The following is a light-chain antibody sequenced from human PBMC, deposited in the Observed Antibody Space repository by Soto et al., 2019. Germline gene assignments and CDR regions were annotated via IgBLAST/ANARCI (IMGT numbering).Light chain of an antibody. Sequence: QSALTQPASGSGSPGQSITISCTGTSSDVGGYNYVSWYQQHPGKAPKLMIYDVSNRPSGASNRFSGSKSGNTASLTSSGLRGENEADYNWSSYTSGSTVVLGGGPKLTV. V-gene: IGLV2-14*01. CDR1: SSDVGGYNY. CDR3: SSYTSGSTVV. J-gene: IGLJ2*01. CDR2: DVS.